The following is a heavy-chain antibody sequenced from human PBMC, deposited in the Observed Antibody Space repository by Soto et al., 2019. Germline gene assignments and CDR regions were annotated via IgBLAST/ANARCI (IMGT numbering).Heavy chain of an antibody. CDR1: GFAFSSYV. CDR3: AKDFLPSTTNAFDI. V-gene: IGHV3-23*01. J-gene: IGHJ3*02. Sequence: GGSLRLSCAASGFAFSSYVMSWVRQAPGKGLEWVSAISGSVGSTYYADSVKGRFAISRDNSKNTLYLQMNSLRAEDTAMYYCAKDFLPSTTNAFDIWGQGTEVTVSS. CDR2: ISGSVGST. D-gene: IGHD1-26*01.